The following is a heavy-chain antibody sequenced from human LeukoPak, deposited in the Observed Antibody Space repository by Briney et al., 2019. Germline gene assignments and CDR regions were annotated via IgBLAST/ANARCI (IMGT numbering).Heavy chain of an antibody. Sequence: SETLSLTCTVSVGSISSYYWSWIRQPPGKGLEWIGYIYYSGSTNYNPSLKSRVTISVDTSKNQFSLKLSSVTAADTAVYYCARMETYYDILTGYYNGWFDPWGQGTLVTVSS. D-gene: IGHD3-9*01. CDR2: IYYSGST. CDR1: VGSISSYY. V-gene: IGHV4-59*08. CDR3: ARMETYYDILTGYYNGWFDP. J-gene: IGHJ5*02.